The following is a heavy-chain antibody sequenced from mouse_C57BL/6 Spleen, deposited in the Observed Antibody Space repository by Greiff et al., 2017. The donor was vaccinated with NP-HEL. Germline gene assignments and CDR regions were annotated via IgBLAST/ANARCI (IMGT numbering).Heavy chain of an antibody. CDR2: IDPSDSYT. CDR1: GYTFTSYW. CDR3: ARGGTWYFDV. J-gene: IGHJ1*03. D-gene: IGHD4-1*01. Sequence: QVQLQQPGAELVKPGASVKLSCKASGYTFTSYWMQWVKQRPGQGLEWIGEIDPSDSYTNYNQKFKGKATLTVDTSSSTAYMQLSSLTSEDSAVYYCARGGTWYFDVWGTGTTVTVSS. V-gene: IGHV1-50*01.